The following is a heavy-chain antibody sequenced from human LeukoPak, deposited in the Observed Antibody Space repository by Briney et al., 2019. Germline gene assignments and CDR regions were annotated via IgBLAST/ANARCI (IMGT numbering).Heavy chain of an antibody. CDR2: ISGSGAIP. V-gene: IGHV3-23*01. Sequence: AGGSLRLSCVTSGFNFNSFVMNWVRQAPGKGLEWISSISGSGAIPYYTDSVKGRFTVSRDNSKNTFSLHMNSLRAEDTALYYCAKHGRFGDLDRWGQGTLVAVSS. J-gene: IGHJ5*02. CDR1: GFNFNSFV. CDR3: AKHGRFGDLDR. D-gene: IGHD2-15*01.